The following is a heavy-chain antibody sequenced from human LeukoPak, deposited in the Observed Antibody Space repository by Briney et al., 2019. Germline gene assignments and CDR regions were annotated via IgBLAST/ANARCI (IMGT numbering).Heavy chain of an antibody. V-gene: IGHV3-73*01. CDR1: GFTFSGSA. CDR3: TGLIDYDSSGPIL. Sequence: GGSLKLSCGASGFTFSGSAIHWVRQASGQGLEWVGRIRSEPKSYATAYAASVKGRFTISRDDSKNTAYLQMDTLKPEDTAVYFCTGLIDYDSSGPILWSQGTLVTVSS. D-gene: IGHD3-22*01. CDR2: IRSEPKSYAT. J-gene: IGHJ4*02.